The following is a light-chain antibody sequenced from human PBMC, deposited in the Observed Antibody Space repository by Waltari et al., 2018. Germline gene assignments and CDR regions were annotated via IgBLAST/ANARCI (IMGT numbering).Light chain of an antibody. CDR1: SSDVGAYNY. CDR2: EVT. V-gene: IGLV2-8*01. J-gene: IGLJ1*01. CDR3: TSYAGSKNV. Sequence: QSALTQPPSASGSPGQSVTISCTGTSSDVGAYNYVSWYQQHPGKGPKFMIYEVTKRPPGVPARFPGSKSGNTASLTVSGLQAEDEADYYCTSYAGSKNVFGTGTKVTVL.